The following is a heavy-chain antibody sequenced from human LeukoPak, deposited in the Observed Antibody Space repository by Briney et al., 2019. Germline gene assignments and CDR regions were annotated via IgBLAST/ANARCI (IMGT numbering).Heavy chain of an antibody. CDR2: IVVGRGNT. J-gene: IGHJ3*02. CDR3: ATDQSGGYFNDAFDI. V-gene: IGHV1-58*02. CDR1: GFTFTSSA. D-gene: IGHD2-15*01. Sequence: SVKVSCKASGFTFTSSAMQWVRQARGQRLEWIGWIVVGRGNTDYAQKFQERVTITRDMSTSTVYMEVSSLRSEDTAVYYCATDQSGGYFNDAFDIWGQGTMVTVSS.